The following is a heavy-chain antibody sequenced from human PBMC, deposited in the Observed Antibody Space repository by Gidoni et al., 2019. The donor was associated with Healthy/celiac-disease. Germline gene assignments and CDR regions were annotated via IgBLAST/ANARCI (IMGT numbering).Heavy chain of an antibody. CDR3: AKNARSDDYVWGSYRYFYFDY. Sequence: EVQLLESGGGLVQPGGSLRLSCAASGFTFSSYAMSWVRQAPGKGLEGVAAISGSGGSTYYADSVKGRFTISRDNSKNTLYLQMNSLRAEDTAVYYCAKNARSDDYVWGSYRYFYFDYWGQGTLVTVSS. V-gene: IGHV3-23*01. D-gene: IGHD3-16*02. J-gene: IGHJ4*02. CDR2: ISGSGGST. CDR1: GFTFSSYA.